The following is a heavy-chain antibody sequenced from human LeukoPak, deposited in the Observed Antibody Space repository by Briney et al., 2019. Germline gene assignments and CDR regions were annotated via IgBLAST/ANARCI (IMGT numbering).Heavy chain of an antibody. CDR1: GGSISSYY. V-gene: IGHV4-4*07. D-gene: IGHD1-26*01. Sequence: SETLSLTCTVSGGSISSYYWSWIRQPAGKGLEWIGRIYTSGSTNYNPSLKSRVTMSVDTSKNQFSLKLSSVTAADTAVYYCATTTDSGSYYSAFDIWGQGTMVTVSS. CDR3: ATTTDSGSYYSAFDI. J-gene: IGHJ3*02. CDR2: IYTSGST.